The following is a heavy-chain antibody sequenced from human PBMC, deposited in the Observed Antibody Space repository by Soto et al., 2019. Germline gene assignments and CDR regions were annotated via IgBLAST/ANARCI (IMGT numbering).Heavy chain of an antibody. V-gene: IGHV4-61*01. J-gene: IGHJ3*01. CDR3: ASMNILAGHAFDF. D-gene: IGHD3-9*01. Sequence: QVQLQESGPGLVKPSETLSLTCTVSGDSVRNTNYYWSWIRQPPGKGLEWIGYIYYTGATNYNPSLKSRVTISLDTSKNQFSRQLNSVTTADTAVYSWASMNILAGHAFDFWGQGIMVTVSS. CDR2: IYYTGAT. CDR1: GDSVRNTNYY.